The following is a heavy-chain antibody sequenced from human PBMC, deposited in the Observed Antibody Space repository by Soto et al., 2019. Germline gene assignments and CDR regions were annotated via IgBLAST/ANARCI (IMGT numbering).Heavy chain of an antibody. CDR1: GGSFSGYY. J-gene: IGHJ6*02. CDR2: INHSGST. Sequence: PSETLSLTCAVYGGSFSGYYWSWIRQPPGKGLEWIGEINHSGSTNYNPSLKSRVTISVDTSKNQFSLKLSSVTAADTAVYYCARDPYSSSWYVCGMDVWGQGTTVTVSS. V-gene: IGHV4-34*01. CDR3: ARDPYSSSWYVCGMDV. D-gene: IGHD6-13*01.